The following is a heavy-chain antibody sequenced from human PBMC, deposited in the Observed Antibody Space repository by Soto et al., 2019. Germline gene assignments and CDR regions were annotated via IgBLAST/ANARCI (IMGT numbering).Heavy chain of an antibody. CDR1: GYTFTGYY. CDR3: ARESAGGHWGFDY. J-gene: IGHJ4*02. D-gene: IGHD7-27*01. CDR2: INPNSGGT. Sequence: QVQLVQSGAEVKKPGASVKVSCKASGYTFTGYYMHWVRQAPGQGLEWMGWINPNSGGTNYAQKFKGWVTMTRDTSISTAYMELSRLRSDDTAVYYCARESAGGHWGFDYWGQGTLVTVSS. V-gene: IGHV1-2*04.